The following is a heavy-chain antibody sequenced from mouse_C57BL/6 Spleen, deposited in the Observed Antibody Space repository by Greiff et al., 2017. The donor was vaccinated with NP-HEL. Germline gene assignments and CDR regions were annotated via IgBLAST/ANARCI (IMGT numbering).Heavy chain of an antibody. V-gene: IGHV1-19*01. CDR1: GYTFTDYY. D-gene: IGHD1-1*01. CDR2: INPYNGGT. Sequence: EVQRVESGPVLVKPGASVKMSCKASGYTFTDYYMNWVKQSHGKSLEWIGVINPYNGGTSYNQKFKGKATLTVDKSSSTAYMELNSLTSEDSAVYYCARQITTVVAEDYWGQGTTLTVSS. CDR3: ARQITTVVAEDY. J-gene: IGHJ2*01.